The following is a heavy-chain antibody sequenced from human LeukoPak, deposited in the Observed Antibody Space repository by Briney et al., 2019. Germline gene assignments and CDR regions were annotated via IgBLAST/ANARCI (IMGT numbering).Heavy chain of an antibody. J-gene: IGHJ4*02. CDR3: AKDLWGGQWLVGSAEY. Sequence: QPGGSLRLSCAASGFTFDDYAMHWVRQAPGRGLEWVSLISGDGGRTYYADSVKGRFTISRDNSKNSLYLQMDSLTTDDTALYYCAKDLWGGQWLVGSAEYWGQGTLVAVSP. D-gene: IGHD6-19*01. CDR2: ISGDGGRT. V-gene: IGHV3-43*02. CDR1: GFTFDDYA.